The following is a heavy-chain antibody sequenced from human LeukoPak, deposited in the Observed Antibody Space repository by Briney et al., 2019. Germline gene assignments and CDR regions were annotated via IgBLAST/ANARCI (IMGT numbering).Heavy chain of an antibody. CDR2: ISGSGGST. Sequence: GGSLRLSCAASGFTFSTYAMSWVRQAPGKGLEWVSAISGSGGSTYYADSVKGRFTISRDNSKNTLYMQMNSLRAEDTAVYYCAKREVVETLQYWGQGTLVTVSS. J-gene: IGHJ4*02. CDR1: GFTFSTYA. D-gene: IGHD2-15*01. CDR3: AKREVVETLQY. V-gene: IGHV3-23*01.